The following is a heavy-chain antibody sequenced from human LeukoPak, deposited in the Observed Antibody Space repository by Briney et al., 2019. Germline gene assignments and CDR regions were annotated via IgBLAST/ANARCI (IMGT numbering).Heavy chain of an antibody. D-gene: IGHD3-22*01. J-gene: IGHJ3*02. CDR1: GFTFSNYA. CDR3: TRRYIYDSSGYYYVRDAFDI. V-gene: IGHV3-49*04. Sequence: GGPLRLSCAASGFTFSNYAMSWVRQAPGKGLEWVGFIRSKAYGGTTKNAASVKGRFTISRDDSRSIAYLQMNSLKTEDTAVYYCTRRYIYDSSGYYYVRDAFDIWGQGTMVTVSS. CDR2: IRSKAYGGTT.